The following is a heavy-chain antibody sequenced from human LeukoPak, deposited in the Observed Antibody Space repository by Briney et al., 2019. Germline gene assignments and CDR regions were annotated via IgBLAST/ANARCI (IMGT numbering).Heavy chain of an antibody. CDR1: RFTFSNYW. CDR2: IKQDGSEK. V-gene: IGHV3-7*04. Sequence: PGGSLRLSCAVSRFTFSNYWMSWAPQAPGKGLEWVANIKQDGSEKYYVDSVKGRFTISRDNAKNSLYLQMNSLRAEDRAVYYCARDRCSSTSCFIDYWGQGTLVTVSS. CDR3: ARDRCSSTSCFIDY. J-gene: IGHJ4*02. D-gene: IGHD2-2*01.